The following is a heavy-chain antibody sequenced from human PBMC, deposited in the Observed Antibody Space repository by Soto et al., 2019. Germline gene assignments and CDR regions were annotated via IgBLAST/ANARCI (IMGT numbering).Heavy chain of an antibody. Sequence: QVQLEQSGAEVKKPGASVKVSCKASGYTFTGYYMHWVRQAPGQGLEWMGWINPNSGGTNYAQKFQGRVTMTRDTSISTAYMELSRLRSDDTAVYYCARGGLGYCSSTSCLDAFDIWGQGTMVTVSS. J-gene: IGHJ3*02. D-gene: IGHD2-2*01. CDR1: GYTFTGYY. V-gene: IGHV1-2*02. CDR3: ARGGLGYCSSTSCLDAFDI. CDR2: INPNSGGT.